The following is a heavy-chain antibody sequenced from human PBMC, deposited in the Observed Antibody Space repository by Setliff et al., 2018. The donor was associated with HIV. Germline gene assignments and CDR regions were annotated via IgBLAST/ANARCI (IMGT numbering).Heavy chain of an antibody. CDR1: GFTFSSYA. Sequence: GALRLSCVVSGFTFSSYAMSWVRQAPGKGLEWVSIISGSGDGTYYADSVKGRFTISRDNSKNTLYLQMKSLRAEDTAAYYCAKDPSSWELRATYFDYWGQGTLVTVS. J-gene: IGHJ4*02. D-gene: IGHD1-7*01. CDR2: ISGSGDGT. V-gene: IGHV3-23*01. CDR3: AKDPSSWELRATYFDY.